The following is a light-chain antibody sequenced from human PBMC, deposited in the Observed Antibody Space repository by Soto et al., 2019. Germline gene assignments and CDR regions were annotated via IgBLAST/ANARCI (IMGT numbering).Light chain of an antibody. CDR1: QSVTNS. V-gene: IGKV3-11*01. J-gene: IGKJ3*01. Sequence: EIVLTQSPATLSLSPGERATLSCRASQSVTNSLAWYQQKPGQAPRLLVYDASSRATGIPTRFSGSGSGTDFTLTISRLEPEDFAVYYCQQYGIVFGPGTKVDIK. CDR3: QQYGIV. CDR2: DAS.